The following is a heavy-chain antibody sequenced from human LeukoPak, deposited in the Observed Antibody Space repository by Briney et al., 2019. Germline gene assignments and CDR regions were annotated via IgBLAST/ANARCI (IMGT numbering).Heavy chain of an antibody. CDR1: GGSMSSGGYS. J-gene: IGHJ5*02. D-gene: IGHD6-6*01. CDR3: AKMSSSSNWFDP. Sequence: SQTLSLTCAVSGGSMSSGGYSWSWIRQPPGKGLEFIGYIYHSGTTYYDPSLRGRLTISVDRSENQLSLTLTSVTAADTAIYCCAKMSSSSNWFDPWGRGTLVTVSS. V-gene: IGHV4-30-2*01. CDR2: IYHSGTT.